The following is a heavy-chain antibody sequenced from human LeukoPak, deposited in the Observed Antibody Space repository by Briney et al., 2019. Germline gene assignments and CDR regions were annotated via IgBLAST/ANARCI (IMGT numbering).Heavy chain of an antibody. CDR3: ARDSPSYCGGDCYSGY. CDR2: ISWNSGSI. CDR1: GFTFDDYP. V-gene: IGHV3-9*01. D-gene: IGHD2-21*02. Sequence: GRSLRLSCAASGFTFDDYPMHWVRQAPGKGLEWVSGISWNSGSIGYADSVKGRFTISRDNSKNTLYLQMNSLRAEDTAVYYCARDSPSYCGGDCYSGYWGQGTLVTVSS. J-gene: IGHJ4*02.